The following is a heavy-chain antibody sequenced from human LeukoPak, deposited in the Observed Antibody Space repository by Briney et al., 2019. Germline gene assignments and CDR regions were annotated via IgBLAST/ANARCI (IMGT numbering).Heavy chain of an antibody. CDR3: AREEGSGSYYGKFDY. CDR1: GFPFSSYS. D-gene: IGHD1-26*01. CDR2: ISSSSSYI. Sequence: GGSLRLSCAASGFPFSSYSMTWVRQAPGKGLEWVSSISSSSSYIYYADSVKGRFTISRDNAKNSLYLQMNSLRAEDTAVYYCAREEGSGSYYGKFDYWGQGTLVTVSS. V-gene: IGHV3-21*01. J-gene: IGHJ4*02.